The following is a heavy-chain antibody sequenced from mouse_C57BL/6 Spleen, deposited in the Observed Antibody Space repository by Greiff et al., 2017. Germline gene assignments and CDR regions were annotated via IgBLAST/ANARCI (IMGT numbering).Heavy chain of an antibody. CDR1: GYTFTDYN. CDR3: ARTITTVAYYFDY. Sequence: EVQLQQSGPELVKPGASVKIPCKASGYTFTDYNMDWVKQSHGKSLEWIGDINPNNGGTIYNQKFKGKATLTVDKSSSTAYMELRSLTSEDTAVYYCARTITTVAYYFDYWGQGTTLTVSS. J-gene: IGHJ2*01. CDR2: INPNNGGT. D-gene: IGHD1-1*01. V-gene: IGHV1-18*01.